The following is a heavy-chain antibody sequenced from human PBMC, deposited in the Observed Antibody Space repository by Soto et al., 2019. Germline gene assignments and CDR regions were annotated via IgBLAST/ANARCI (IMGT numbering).Heavy chain of an antibody. CDR1: GGSISSYY. V-gene: IGHV4-59*08. CDR2: IYYSGST. Sequence: SETLSLTCTVSGGSISSYYWSWIRQPPGKGLEWIGYIYYSGSTNYNPSLKSRVTISVDTSKNQFSLKLSSVTAADTAVYYCARLNDYYDSSGYYYPLGQGTLVTVSS. D-gene: IGHD3-22*01. J-gene: IGHJ5*02. CDR3: ARLNDYYDSSGYYYP.